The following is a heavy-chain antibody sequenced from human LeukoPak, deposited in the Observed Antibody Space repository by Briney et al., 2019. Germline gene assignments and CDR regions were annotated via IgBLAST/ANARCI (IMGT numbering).Heavy chain of an antibody. CDR1: GFTFSSSW. D-gene: IGHD5-12*01. CDR3: AKGAQLHGYSGYDGFDY. Sequence: GGSLRLSCVASGFTFSSSWMSWVRQGPGKGLEWVASINQDEIHYVDAVRGRFTISRDNAKNSLYLQMNSLRAEDTAVYYCAKGAQLHGYSGYDGFDYWGRGTLVTVSS. J-gene: IGHJ4*02. CDR2: INQDEI. V-gene: IGHV3-7*03.